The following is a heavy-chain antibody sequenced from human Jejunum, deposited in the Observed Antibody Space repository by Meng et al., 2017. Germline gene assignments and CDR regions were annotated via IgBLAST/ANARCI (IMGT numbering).Heavy chain of an antibody. CDR1: GGSISDYD. CDR3: ARGNEYSNYGADF. CDR2: INDSVST. V-gene: IGHV4-34*01. D-gene: IGHD4-11*01. J-gene: IGHJ4*02. Sequence: QVKLQQWGAGLLKPSETLSLTCAVYGGSISDYDWTWIRQPPGKGLEWIGEINDSVSTNYNPSLKSRVTISVDTSKSQFYLRVSSVTAADTAVYYCARGNEYSNYGADFWGQGTLVTVSS.